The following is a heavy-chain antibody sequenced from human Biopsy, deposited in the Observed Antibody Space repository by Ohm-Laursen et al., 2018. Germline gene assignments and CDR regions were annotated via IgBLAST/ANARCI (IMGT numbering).Heavy chain of an antibody. D-gene: IGHD3-10*01. V-gene: IGHV4-4*07. CDR2: IYITGET. Sequence: TLSLTYTVSGGYISHYYWTWIRQPAGQGLEWIGRIYITGETDYNPSLKSRVTMSVDSSKKQFSLKLKSVTAADTAIYYCARAPPLIRGVVESWFDPWGQGIPVTVSS. J-gene: IGHJ5*02. CDR1: GGYISHYY. CDR3: ARAPPLIRGVVESWFDP.